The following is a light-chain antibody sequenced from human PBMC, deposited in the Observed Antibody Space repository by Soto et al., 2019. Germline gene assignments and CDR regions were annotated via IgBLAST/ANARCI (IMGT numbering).Light chain of an antibody. Sequence: EIVLTQSPGTLSLSPGERATLSCRASQSVSSSFLAWYQQKPGQAPRLLIYGASNRATGIPARFSGSGSGTDFTLSISRLEPEDFAVYYCQQYSNLWTFGQGTKVDIK. CDR2: GAS. CDR1: QSVSSSF. J-gene: IGKJ1*01. V-gene: IGKV3-20*01. CDR3: QQYSNLWT.